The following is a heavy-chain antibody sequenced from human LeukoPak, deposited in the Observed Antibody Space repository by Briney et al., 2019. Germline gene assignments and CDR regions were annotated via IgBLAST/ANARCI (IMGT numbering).Heavy chain of an antibody. V-gene: IGHV4-30-2*01. CDR1: GGSISTYS. D-gene: IGHD2-2*02. CDR2: IYHSGST. J-gene: IGHJ4*02. Sequence: SETLSLTCTVSGGSISTYSWSWIRQPPGKGLEWIGYIYHSGSTYYNPSLKSRVTISVDRSKNQFSLKLSSVTAADTAVYYCASFGPGYCSSTSCHNNDYWGQGTLVTVSS. CDR3: ASFGPGYCSSTSCHNNDY.